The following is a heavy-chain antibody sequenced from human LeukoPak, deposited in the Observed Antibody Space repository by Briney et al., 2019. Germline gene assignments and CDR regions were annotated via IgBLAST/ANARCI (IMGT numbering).Heavy chain of an antibody. V-gene: IGHV3-53*01. Sequence: PGGSLRLSCAASGFTVSSNYMSWVRQAPGKGLEWVSVIYSGGSTYYADSVKGRFTISRDNSKNTLYLQMNSLRAEDTAVYYCAGGLQGMDYYYYYMDVWGKGTTVTVSS. CDR1: GFTVSSNY. CDR3: AGGLQGMDYYYYYMDV. J-gene: IGHJ6*03. D-gene: IGHD4-11*01. CDR2: IYSGGST.